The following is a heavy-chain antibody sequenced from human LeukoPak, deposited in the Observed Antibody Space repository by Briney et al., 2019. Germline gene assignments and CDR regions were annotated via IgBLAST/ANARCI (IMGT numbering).Heavy chain of an antibody. D-gene: IGHD6-19*01. CDR1: GFTFSSYA. Sequence: AGGSLRLSCAASGFTFSSYAMSWVRQAPGKGLEWVSAISGSGGSTYYADSVKGRFTISRDNSKNTLYLQMNSLRAEDTAVYYCAKSAGIAVAGPTGQFDYWGQGTLVTVSS. CDR2: ISGSGGST. J-gene: IGHJ4*02. V-gene: IGHV3-23*01. CDR3: AKSAGIAVAGPTGQFDY.